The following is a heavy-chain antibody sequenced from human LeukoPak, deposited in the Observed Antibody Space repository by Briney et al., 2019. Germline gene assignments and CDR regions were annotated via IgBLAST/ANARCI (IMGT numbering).Heavy chain of an antibody. CDR1: GFPFDEYG. CDR2: ISWNSGSI. D-gene: IGHD3-16*02. CDR3: AKGGRYYVWGSYRYGWFDP. Sequence: GRSLRLSCAASGFPFDEYGMHWVRQAPGKGLEWVSGISWNSGSIGYADSVKGRFTNSRDNAKNSLYLQMNSLRAEDTALYYCAKGGRYYVWGSYRYGWFDPWGQGTLVTVSS. J-gene: IGHJ5*02. V-gene: IGHV3-9*01.